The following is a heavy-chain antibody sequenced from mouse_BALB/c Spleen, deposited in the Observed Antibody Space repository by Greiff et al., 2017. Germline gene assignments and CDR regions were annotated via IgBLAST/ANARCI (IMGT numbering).Heavy chain of an antibody. CDR3: ARNYYRYDSLAMDY. D-gene: IGHD2-14*01. V-gene: IGHV2-2*02. Sequence: VQLQQSGPGLVQPSQSLSITCTVSGFSLTSYGVHWVRQSPGKGLEWLGVIWSGGSTDYNAAFISRLSISKDNSKSQVFFKMNSLQANDTAIYYCARNYYRYDSLAMDYWGQGTSVTVSS. J-gene: IGHJ4*01. CDR1: GFSLTSYG. CDR2: IWSGGST.